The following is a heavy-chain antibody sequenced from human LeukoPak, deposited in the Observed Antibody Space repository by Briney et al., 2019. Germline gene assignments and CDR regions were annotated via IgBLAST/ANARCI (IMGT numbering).Heavy chain of an antibody. V-gene: IGHV4-59*01. D-gene: IGHD6-13*01. Sequence: SETLSLTCTVSGGSISSYYWSWIRQPPGKGLEWIGYIYYSGSTNYNPSLKSRVTISVDTSKNQFSLKLSSVTAADTVVYYCASSSWYPNWFDPWGQGTLVTVSS. J-gene: IGHJ5*02. CDR2: IYYSGST. CDR1: GGSISSYY. CDR3: ASSSWYPNWFDP.